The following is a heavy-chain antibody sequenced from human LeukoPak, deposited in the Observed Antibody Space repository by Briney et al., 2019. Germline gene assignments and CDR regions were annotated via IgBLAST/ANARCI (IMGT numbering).Heavy chain of an antibody. J-gene: IGHJ4*02. V-gene: IGHV3-30*18. CDR1: GFTFSSYG. D-gene: IGHD5-24*01. Sequence: PGGSLRLSCAASGFTFSSYGMHWVRQAPGKGLEWVAVISYDGSNKYYADSVKGRFTISRDNSKDRLYLQMNSLRGEDTAVYYCAKGRGDGYKYPLLFDYWGQGILITVSS. CDR2: ISYDGSNK. CDR3: AKGRGDGYKYPLLFDY.